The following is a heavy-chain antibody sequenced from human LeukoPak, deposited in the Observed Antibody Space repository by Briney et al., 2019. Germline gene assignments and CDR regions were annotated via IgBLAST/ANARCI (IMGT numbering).Heavy chain of an antibody. CDR2: INHSGST. CDR1: GGSFSGYY. J-gene: IGHJ4*02. D-gene: IGHD1-7*01. CDR3: ARDADWNYDY. Sequence: SETLSLTCAVYGGSFSGYYWSWSRQPPGKGLEWIGEINHSGSTNYNPSLKSRVTISVDTSKNQFSLKLSSVTAADTAVYYCARDADWNYDYWGQGTLVTVSS. V-gene: IGHV4-34*01.